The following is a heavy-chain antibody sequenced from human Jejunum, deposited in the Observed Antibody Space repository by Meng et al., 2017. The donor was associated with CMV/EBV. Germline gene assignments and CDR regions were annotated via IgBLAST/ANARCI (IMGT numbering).Heavy chain of an antibody. CDR1: GFPFSNYN. Sequence: CAASGFPFSNYNMTWVRQAPGKGLEWVSSITPTGTSVYYADSMRGRFTISRDNAKNSVYLQLNSLRVEDTAMFYCVRDNRGGNWQWGQGTLVTSPQ. CDR3: VRDNRGGNWQ. V-gene: IGHV3-21*01. CDR2: ITPTGTSV. J-gene: IGHJ1*01. D-gene: IGHD1-1*01.